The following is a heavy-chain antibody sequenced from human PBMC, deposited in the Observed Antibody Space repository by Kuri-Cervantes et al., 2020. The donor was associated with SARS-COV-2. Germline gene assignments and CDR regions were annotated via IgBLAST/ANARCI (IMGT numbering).Heavy chain of an antibody. CDR2: IYHSGST. D-gene: IGHD4-17*01. V-gene: IGHV4-38-2*02. CDR3: ATATVTTYGAFDI. J-gene: IGHJ3*02. Sequence: GSLRLSCTVSGYSISSGYYWGWIRQPPGKGLEWIGSIYHSGSTYYNPSLKSRVTISVDTSKNQFSLKLSSVTAADTAVYYCATATVTTYGAFDIWGQGTMVTVSS. CDR1: GYSISSGYY.